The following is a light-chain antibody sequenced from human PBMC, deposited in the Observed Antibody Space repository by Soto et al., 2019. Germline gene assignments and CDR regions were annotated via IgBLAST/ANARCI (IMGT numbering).Light chain of an antibody. J-gene: IGKJ2*01. V-gene: IGKV1-27*01. CDR2: GAS. CDR3: QQYSTLPHT. Sequence: IQMTQSPSSLSASAGDSVTITCRASQDIMNFLAWYQQRPGETPKLLISGASTSQSGVPSRFSGRGSGTTFTLTISSLQPEDVGSYYCQQYSTLPHTFGQGTKLEVK. CDR1: QDIMNF.